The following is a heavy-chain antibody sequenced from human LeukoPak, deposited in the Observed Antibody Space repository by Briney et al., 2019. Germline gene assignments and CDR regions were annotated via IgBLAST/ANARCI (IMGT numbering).Heavy chain of an antibody. CDR1: GYTFTSYP. D-gene: IGHD2-2*01. Sequence: GASVKVSCKASGYTFTSYPLNCVRQAPGQGLEWVGWINTITGNPTFAQGFTGRFVFSLDTSVSTAYLQINSLKVEDTAVYYCARKRYLSGWYFDLWGRGTLVTVSS. V-gene: IGHV7-4-1*02. CDR3: ARKRYLSGWYFDL. CDR2: INTITGNP. J-gene: IGHJ2*01.